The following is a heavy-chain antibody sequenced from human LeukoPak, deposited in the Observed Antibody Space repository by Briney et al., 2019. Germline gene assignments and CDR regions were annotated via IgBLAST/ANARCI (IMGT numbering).Heavy chain of an antibody. J-gene: IGHJ4*02. CDR3: ARGVIVSRTWHYFDD. D-gene: IGHD3-16*02. Sequence: SETLSLTCTVSGGSISSSSYYWSWIRQSPGKGLEWIGEVNHSGSINYNPSLKSRVSISVDTFKNQLSLKLTSMTAADTAVYYCARGVIVSRTWHYFDDWGQGTLVTVSS. CDR2: VNHSGSI. V-gene: IGHV4-39*07. CDR1: GGSISSSSYY.